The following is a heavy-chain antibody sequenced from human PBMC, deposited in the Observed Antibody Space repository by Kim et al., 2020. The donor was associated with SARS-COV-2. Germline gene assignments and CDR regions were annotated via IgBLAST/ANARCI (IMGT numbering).Heavy chain of an antibody. V-gene: IGHV3-13*01. CDR2: IGTAGDT. CDR3: ARGYSSSWYWAFDI. Sequence: GGSLRLSCAAPGLTFSSYDMHWVRQATGKGLEWVSAIGTAGDTYYPGSVKGRFTISRENAKNSLYLQMNSLRAGDTAVYYCARGYSSSWYWAFDIWGQGTMVTVSS. D-gene: IGHD6-13*01. J-gene: IGHJ3*02. CDR1: GLTFSSYD.